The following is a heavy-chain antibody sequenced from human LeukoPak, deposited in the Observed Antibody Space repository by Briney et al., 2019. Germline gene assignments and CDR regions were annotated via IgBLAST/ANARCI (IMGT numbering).Heavy chain of an antibody. J-gene: IGHJ4*02. CDR1: GFTFSTYT. Sequence: GGSLRLSCAASGFTFSTYTMHWVRQAPGKGLEWLAVISHDGTNKYYADSVKGRFTISRDNSKNTLYLQMNSLRAEDTAVYYCAYYHVNEEPPTFWGQGTLVTVSS. CDR2: ISHDGTNK. V-gene: IGHV3-30*04. CDR3: AYYHVNEEPPTF. D-gene: IGHD1-1*01.